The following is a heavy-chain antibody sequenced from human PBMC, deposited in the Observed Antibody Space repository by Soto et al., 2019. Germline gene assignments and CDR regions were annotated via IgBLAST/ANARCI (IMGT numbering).Heavy chain of an antibody. CDR2: INPNSGGT. V-gene: IGHV1-2*02. CDR3: ARGDFDRSGNYNAGWFAP. CDR1: GYTFTAYY. D-gene: IGHD3-22*01. Sequence: QVQLVQSGAEVKKPGASVKVSCKASGYTFTAYYMHWLRQAPGQGLESMGWINPNSGGTNYAQRFQGRVTVTNDTSISTTDMELSSLGSDDTAVYYCARGDFDRSGNYNAGWFAPWGQGTLVTVSS. J-gene: IGHJ5*02.